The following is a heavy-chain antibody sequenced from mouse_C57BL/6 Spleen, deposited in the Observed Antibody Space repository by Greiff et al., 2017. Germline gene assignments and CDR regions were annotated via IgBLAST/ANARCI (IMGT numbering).Heavy chain of an antibody. CDR2: INPNNGGT. D-gene: IGHD2-1*01. J-gene: IGHJ2*01. Sequence: EVQLQQSGPELVKPGASVKISCKASGYTFTDYYMNWVKQSHGKSLEWIGDINPNNGGTSYNQKFKGKATLTVDKSSSTAYMELRSLTSEDSAVYYCARLVYYGNYEGAFDYWGQGTTLTVSS. V-gene: IGHV1-26*01. CDR3: ARLVYYGNYEGAFDY. CDR1: GYTFTDYY.